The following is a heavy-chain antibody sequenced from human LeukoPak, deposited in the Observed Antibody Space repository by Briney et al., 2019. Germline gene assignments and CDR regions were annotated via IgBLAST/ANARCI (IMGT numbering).Heavy chain of an antibody. J-gene: IGHJ4*02. V-gene: IGHV4-39*02. CDR1: GGSISGSSYY. D-gene: IGHD5-18*01. CDR2: IYYSGST. CDR3: ARGGLYSYASDY. Sequence: PSETLSLTCTVSGGSISGSSYYWGWLRQPPGTGLEWIGSIYYSGSTYYNPSLKSRVTISVDTSKNQFSLKLSSVTAADTAVYYCARGGLYSYASDYWGQGTLVTVSS.